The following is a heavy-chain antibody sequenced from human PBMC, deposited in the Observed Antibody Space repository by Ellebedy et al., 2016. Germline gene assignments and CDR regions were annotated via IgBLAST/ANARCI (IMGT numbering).Heavy chain of an antibody. Sequence: ASVKVSCKASGYNFITYSMNWVRQAPGQGFQWMGYISANTGHPAYALDFTGRFVFSWDTSVSTAYLQITSLKPEDAAIYYCVRDRRLVSFDYWGQGSLVTVSS. CDR1: GYNFITYS. CDR3: VRDRRLVSFDY. D-gene: IGHD2-21*01. CDR2: ISANTGHP. J-gene: IGHJ4*02. V-gene: IGHV7-4-1*02.